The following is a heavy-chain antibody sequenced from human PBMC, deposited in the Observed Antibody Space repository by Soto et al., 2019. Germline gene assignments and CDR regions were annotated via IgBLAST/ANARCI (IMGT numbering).Heavy chain of an antibody. V-gene: IGHV1-2*02. D-gene: IGHD6-6*01. Sequence: GASVKVSCKASGYAFTGYYMHWVRQAPGQGLEWMGWINPNSGGTNYAQKFQGRVTMTRDTSISTAYMELSRLRSDDTAVYYCARGNPRIAARPPTYNWFDPWGQGTLVTVSS. J-gene: IGHJ5*02. CDR2: INPNSGGT. CDR3: ARGNPRIAARPPTYNWFDP. CDR1: GYAFTGYY.